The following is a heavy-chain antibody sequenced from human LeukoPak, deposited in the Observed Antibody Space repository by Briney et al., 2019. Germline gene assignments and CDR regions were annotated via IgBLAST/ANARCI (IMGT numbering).Heavy chain of an antibody. V-gene: IGHV1-2*02. CDR1: GYTFTTYH. CDR3: ARDGTGYCSSTSCYRGVLFGY. D-gene: IGHD2-2*01. Sequence: ASVKVSCKASGYTFTTYHIHWVRQAPGQGLEWMGWINPSKGGTKYAPKFQGRVTMTRDMSISTVYLEMKNLTSDDTGVFYCARDGTGYCSSTSCYRGVLFGYWGQGTLVTVSS. J-gene: IGHJ4*02. CDR2: INPSKGGT.